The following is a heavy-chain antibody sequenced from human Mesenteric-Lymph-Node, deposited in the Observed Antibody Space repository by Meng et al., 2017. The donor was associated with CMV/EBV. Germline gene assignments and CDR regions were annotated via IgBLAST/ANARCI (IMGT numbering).Heavy chain of an antibody. V-gene: IGHV1-2*06. J-gene: IGHJ5*02. Sequence: QVQLVQSGAEVKKPGASVKVSCKASGYTFTDFYIHWVRQTPGQGLEWMGRINPNSGVSNSAQNFQGRVTMTRDTSISTAYMELERLTSDDTAVYYCARDNVNPEGFDPWGQGTLVTVSS. D-gene: IGHD2/OR15-2a*01. CDR3: ARDNVNPEGFDP. CDR2: INPNSGVS. CDR1: GYTFTDFY.